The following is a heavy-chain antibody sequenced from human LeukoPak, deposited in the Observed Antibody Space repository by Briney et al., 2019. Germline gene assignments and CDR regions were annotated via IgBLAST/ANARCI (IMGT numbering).Heavy chain of an antibody. CDR1: GFTVSSNY. CDR2: IYSGGST. J-gene: IGHJ4*02. V-gene: IGHV3-66*01. Sequence: GGSLRLSCSASGFTVSSNYMSWVHQAPGKGLEWVSVIYSGGSTYYADSVKGRFTISRDNSKNTLYLQMNSLRAEDTAVYYCARDFQLDYWGQGTLVTVSS. CDR3: ARDFQLDY.